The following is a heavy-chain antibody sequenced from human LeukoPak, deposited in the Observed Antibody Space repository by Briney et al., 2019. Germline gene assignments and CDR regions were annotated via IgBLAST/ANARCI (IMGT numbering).Heavy chain of an antibody. D-gene: IGHD2-2*02. CDR1: GFSFISYG. Sequence: GGSLRLSCAASGFSFISYGMHWVRQAPGKGLERVGVISDDGRNKKYADSVKGRFTISRDNSKNTLYLQMNSLRAEDTAVYYCAKDGGTIRGGRFDYWGQGTLVTVSS. J-gene: IGHJ4*02. V-gene: IGHV3-30*18. CDR2: ISDDGRNK. CDR3: AKDGGTIRGGRFDY.